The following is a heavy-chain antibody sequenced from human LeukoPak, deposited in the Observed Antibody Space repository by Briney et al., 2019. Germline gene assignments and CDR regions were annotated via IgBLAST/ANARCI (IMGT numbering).Heavy chain of an antibody. CDR1: GFTFSDYY. Sequence: PGGSLRLSCAASGFTFSDYYMSWIRQAPGKGLEWVSYISGSGSTVYYAASVRGRFTISRDNAKNSLFLQMNSLRAEDTAVYYCARVDTIFGDWFDPWGQGTLVTVSS. CDR3: ARVDTIFGDWFDP. J-gene: IGHJ5*02. D-gene: IGHD3-3*01. V-gene: IGHV3-11*01. CDR2: ISGSGSTV.